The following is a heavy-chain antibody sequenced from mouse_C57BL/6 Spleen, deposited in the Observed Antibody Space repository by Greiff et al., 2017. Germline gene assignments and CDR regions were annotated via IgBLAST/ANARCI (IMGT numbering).Heavy chain of an antibody. CDR3: ARRGNYYGSNYAMDY. Sequence: QVQLQQSGPELVKPGASVKLSCKASGYTFTSYDINWVKQRPGQGLEWIGWIYPRDGSTKYNEKFKGKATLTVDTSSSTAYMELHSLTSEDSAVYFCARRGNYYGSNYAMDYWGQGTSVTVSS. CDR2: IYPRDGST. CDR1: GYTFTSYD. J-gene: IGHJ4*01. D-gene: IGHD1-1*01. V-gene: IGHV1-85*01.